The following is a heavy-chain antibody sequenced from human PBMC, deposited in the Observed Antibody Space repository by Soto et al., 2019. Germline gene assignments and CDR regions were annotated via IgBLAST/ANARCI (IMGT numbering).Heavy chain of an antibody. Sequence: QVQVVESGGGVVQPGRSLRLSCEASGFTFRSHGMHWVRQAPGRGLEWVAVISFDGSDKYYADSVRGRFAISRDNSQKTLHLEMNNLRPEDTAVYYCVRMTRGSTYGLDFWGLGTLVTVSS. J-gene: IGHJ4*02. CDR1: GFTFRSHG. D-gene: IGHD5-18*01. CDR3: VRMTRGSTYGLDF. CDR2: ISFDGSDK. V-gene: IGHV3-30*03.